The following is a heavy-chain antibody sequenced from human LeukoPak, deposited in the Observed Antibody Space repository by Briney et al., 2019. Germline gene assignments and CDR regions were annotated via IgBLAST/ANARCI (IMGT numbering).Heavy chain of an antibody. J-gene: IGHJ4*02. V-gene: IGHV1-8*01. CDR2: MNTNSGNT. CDR1: GYTFTSYD. D-gene: IGHD3-3*01. Sequence: GASVKVSCKASGYTFTSYDINWVRQATGQGLEWMGWMNTNSGNTGYAQKFQGRVTMTRNTSISTAYMELSSLRSEDTAVYYCASLASTGKNYDFWSGYYTGRAPPDFDYWGQGTLVTVSS. CDR3: ASLASTGKNYDFWSGYYTGRAPPDFDY.